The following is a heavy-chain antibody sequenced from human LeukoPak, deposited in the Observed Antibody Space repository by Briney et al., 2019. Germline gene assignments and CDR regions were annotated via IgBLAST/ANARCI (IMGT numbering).Heavy chain of an antibody. J-gene: IGHJ6*02. CDR1: GFTFTNYW. Sequence: GGSLRLSCAASGFTFTNYWMSWVRQAPGKGLEWVANIRQDGSERYYVDSVKGRFTISRDDAKSSLYLQMNSLRAEDTAVYYCARRNAMDVWGQGTTVIVFS. V-gene: IGHV3-7*03. CDR3: ARRNAMDV. CDR2: IRQDGSER.